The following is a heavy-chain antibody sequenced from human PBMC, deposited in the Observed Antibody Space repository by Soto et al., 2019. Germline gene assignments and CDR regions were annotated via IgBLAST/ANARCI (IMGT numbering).Heavy chain of an antibody. CDR3: ARGPGGPDGPGDY. Sequence: QVQLVQSGAEGKKPGASVKVSCKASGYTFTSYAMHWVRQAPGQRLEWMGWINAGNGNTKYSQKFQGRVTISRDTSASTAYMELSSPRSEDTAVYYCARGPGGPDGPGDYWGQGTLVTVSS. D-gene: IGHD2-15*01. V-gene: IGHV1-3*01. CDR2: INAGNGNT. J-gene: IGHJ4*02. CDR1: GYTFTSYA.